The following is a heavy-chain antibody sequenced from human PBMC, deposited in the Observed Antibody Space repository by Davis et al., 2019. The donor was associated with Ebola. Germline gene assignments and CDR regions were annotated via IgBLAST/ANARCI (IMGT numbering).Heavy chain of an antibody. V-gene: IGHV3-48*03. D-gene: IGHD6-6*01. J-gene: IGHJ6*02. CDR3: ARGSKQLAYFPYYYYYGMDV. CDR2: ISSSGSTI. Sequence: PGGSLRLSCAASGFTFSSYEMNWVRQAPGKGLEWVSYISSSGSTIYYADSVKGRFTISRDNAKNSLYLQMNSLRAEDTAVYYCARGSKQLAYFPYYYYYGMDVWGQGTTVTVSS. CDR1: GFTFSSYE.